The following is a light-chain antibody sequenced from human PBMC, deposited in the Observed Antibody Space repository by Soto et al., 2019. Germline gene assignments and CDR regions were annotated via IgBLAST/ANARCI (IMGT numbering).Light chain of an antibody. J-gene: IGKJ1*01. V-gene: IGKV3-20*01. CDR3: QQYGSSPPWT. CDR2: GAS. CDR1: QSVSRSD. Sequence: IVLTQSPGTLSLSPGERATLSCRASQSVSRSDLAWYQQKPGQAPRLLIYGASSRATGIPDRFSGSGSGTDFTLTISRLEPEDFAVYYCQQYGSSPPWTFGQGTKVDIK.